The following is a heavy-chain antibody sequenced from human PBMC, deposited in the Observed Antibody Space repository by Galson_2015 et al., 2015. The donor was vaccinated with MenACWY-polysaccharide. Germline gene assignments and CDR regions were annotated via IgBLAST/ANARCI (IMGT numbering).Heavy chain of an antibody. Sequence: SLRLSCAASGFTVSSNYMNWVRQAPGKGPEWVSVIYSSDTTYYADSVKGRFTISRDNSQNTLYLEMSSLRVEDTAVYYCARGLGSSSSKRGLDYWGQGTLVTVSS. CDR3: ARGLGSSSSKRGLDY. V-gene: IGHV3-53*01. J-gene: IGHJ4*02. CDR2: IYSSDTT. CDR1: GFTVSSNY. D-gene: IGHD6-6*01.